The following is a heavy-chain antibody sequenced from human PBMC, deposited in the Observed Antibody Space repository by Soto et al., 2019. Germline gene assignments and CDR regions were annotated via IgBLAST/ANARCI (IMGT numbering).Heavy chain of an antibody. CDR3: ARDEGLYITMVRGVIIRYYGMDV. Sequence: ASVKVSCKASGYTFTSYGISWVRQAPGQGLEWMGWISAYNGNTNYAQKLQGRVTMTTDTSTSTAYMELRSLRSDDTAVYYCARDEGLYITMVRGVIIRYYGMDVWGQGTTVTVSS. CDR2: ISAYNGNT. D-gene: IGHD3-10*01. CDR1: GYTFTSYG. J-gene: IGHJ6*02. V-gene: IGHV1-18*01.